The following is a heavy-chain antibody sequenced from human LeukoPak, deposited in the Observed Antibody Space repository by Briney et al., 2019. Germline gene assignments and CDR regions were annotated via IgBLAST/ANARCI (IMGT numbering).Heavy chain of an antibody. CDR1: GYRFTTDY. V-gene: IGHV5-51*01. CDR2: IYPGDSGT. D-gene: IGHD1-26*01. Sequence: GESLKISCKASGYRFTTDYIGWVRQMPGKGLEWMGIIYPGDSGTRYSPSFQGQVTISADKSISTAYLQWSSLKASDTAMYYCARLTNSGSYLDYWGQGTLVTVSS. CDR3: ARLTNSGSYLDY. J-gene: IGHJ4*02.